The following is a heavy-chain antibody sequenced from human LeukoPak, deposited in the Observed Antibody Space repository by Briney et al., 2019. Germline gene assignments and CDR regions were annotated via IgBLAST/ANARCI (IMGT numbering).Heavy chain of an antibody. D-gene: IGHD3-3*01. CDR1: GFTFSSYG. Sequence: GGSLRLSCAASGFTFSSYGMHWVRQAPCKGLEWVAVIWYDGSKREYGDSVKGRFTVSRDDSKNTLYLQMNSLRAEDTAVYYCAREASGYYRDFWGQGTLVTVSS. CDR2: IWYDGSKR. CDR3: AREASGYYRDF. J-gene: IGHJ4*02. V-gene: IGHV3-33*01.